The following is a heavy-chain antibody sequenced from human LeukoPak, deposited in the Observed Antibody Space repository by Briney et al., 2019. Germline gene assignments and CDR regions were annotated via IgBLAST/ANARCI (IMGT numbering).Heavy chain of an antibody. CDR2: ISSTSNTI. CDR3: ARDNDYYDSSGPPDY. V-gene: IGHV3-48*04. J-gene: IGHJ4*02. Sequence: PGGSLRLSCAASGFTFSSYWMSWVRQAPGKGLEWVSYISSTSNTIYYADSVKGRFTISRDNAKNSLYLQMNSLRAEDTAVYYCARDNDYYDSSGPPDYWGQGTLVAVSS. CDR1: GFTFSSYW. D-gene: IGHD3-22*01.